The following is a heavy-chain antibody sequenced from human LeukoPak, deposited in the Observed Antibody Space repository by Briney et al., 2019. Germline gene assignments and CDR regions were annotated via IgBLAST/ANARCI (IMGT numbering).Heavy chain of an antibody. J-gene: IGHJ4*02. D-gene: IGHD3-22*01. CDR1: GFTFSNYS. CDR2: IKSKADGETI. V-gene: IGHV3-15*07. CDR3: STTYYYDSSEGY. Sequence: PGGSLRLSCAASGFTFSNYSMNWVRQAPGKGLEWVGRIKSKADGETIDYAAPVKGRFTFSRDDSKNMLYLQMNSLKSEDTAVYYCSTTYYYDSSEGYWGQGTLVTVSS.